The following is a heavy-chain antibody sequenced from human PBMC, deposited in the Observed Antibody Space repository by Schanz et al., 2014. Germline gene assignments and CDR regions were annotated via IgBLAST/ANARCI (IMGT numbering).Heavy chain of an antibody. CDR3: AKKVPAYNPFDS. V-gene: IGHV3-23*04. CDR2: ISASGGTT. Sequence: EVHLVESGGGLVQPGGSLRLSCAASGFTFSAYAMTWVRQIPGKGLEWVSAISASGGTTYYADSVKGRFTISRDNSKNTLYLQMDSLRAEDTAVYFCAKKVPAYNPFDSWGQGTLVTVSS. J-gene: IGHJ4*02. CDR1: GFTFSAYA. D-gene: IGHD1-1*01.